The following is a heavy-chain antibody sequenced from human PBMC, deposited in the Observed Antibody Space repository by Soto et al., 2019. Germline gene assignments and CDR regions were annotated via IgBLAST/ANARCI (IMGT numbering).Heavy chain of an antibody. CDR2: IHHSGST. CDR1: GYSISSGYY. V-gene: IGHV4-38-2*02. Sequence: SETLSLTCSVSGYSISSGYYWGRIRQAPGKGLEWIGNIHHSGSTYYNPSLESRVTISIDTSKNQFSLRLTSVTAADTAIYYCARDISASDGDYWGQGTLVTVSS. J-gene: IGHJ4*02. CDR3: ARDISASDGDY. D-gene: IGHD2-21*01.